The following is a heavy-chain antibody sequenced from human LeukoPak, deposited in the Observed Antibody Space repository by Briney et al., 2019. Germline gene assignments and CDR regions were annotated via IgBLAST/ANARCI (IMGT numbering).Heavy chain of an antibody. CDR3: ASATYYYDSSGPGDLGYYGMDV. CDR1: GGSFSGYY. CDR2: INHSGST. Sequence: SETLSLTCAVYGGSFSGYYWSWIRQPPGKGLEWIGEINHSGSTNYNPPLKSRVTISVDTSKNQFSLKLSSVTAADTAVYYCASATYYYDSSGPGDLGYYGMDVWGQGTTVTVSS. J-gene: IGHJ6*02. D-gene: IGHD3-22*01. V-gene: IGHV4-34*01.